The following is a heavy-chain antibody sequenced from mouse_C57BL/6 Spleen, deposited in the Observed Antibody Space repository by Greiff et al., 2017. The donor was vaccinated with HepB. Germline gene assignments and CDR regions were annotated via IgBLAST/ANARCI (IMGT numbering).Heavy chain of an antibody. V-gene: IGHV1-15*01. Sequence: VKLMESGAELVRPGASVTLSCKASGYTFTDYEMHWVKQTPVHGLEWIGAIDPETGGTAYNQKFKGKAILTADKSSSTAYMELRSLTSEDSAVYYCTRSYYGSSLYWYFDVWGTGTTVTVSS. CDR2: IDPETGGT. CDR3: TRSYYGSSLYWYFDV. CDR1: GYTFTDYE. D-gene: IGHD1-1*01. J-gene: IGHJ1*03.